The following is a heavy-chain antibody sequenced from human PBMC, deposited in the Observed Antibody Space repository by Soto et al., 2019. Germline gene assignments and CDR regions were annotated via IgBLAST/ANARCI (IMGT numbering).Heavy chain of an antibody. V-gene: IGHV3-23*01. CDR3: AKGNTSGWYFFDY. J-gene: IGHJ4*02. D-gene: IGHD6-19*01. CDR2: TSGTGRST. CDR1: GFTFSDCA. Sequence: GGSLRLSCGGSGFTFSDCAMSWVRQAPGKGLEWVSGTSGTGRSTFYADSVKDRFTISRDNSKNTVYLQMTSLRAEDTAVYYCAKGNTSGWYFFDYWGQGTLVTVSS.